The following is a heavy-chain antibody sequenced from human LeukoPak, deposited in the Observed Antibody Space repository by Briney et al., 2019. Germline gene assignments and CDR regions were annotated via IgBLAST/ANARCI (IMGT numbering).Heavy chain of an antibody. V-gene: IGHV4-59*01. Sequence: SETLSLTCTVSGHSISSYYWNWIRQPPGKGLEWIGYIYYTGSTNCNPSLKSRVTMPVDTSKNQFSLKLNSVTAADTAVYYCARGLRSSSWFFDYWGQGTLVTVSS. CDR3: ARGLRSSSWFFDY. D-gene: IGHD6-13*01. J-gene: IGHJ4*02. CDR1: GHSISSYY. CDR2: IYYTGST.